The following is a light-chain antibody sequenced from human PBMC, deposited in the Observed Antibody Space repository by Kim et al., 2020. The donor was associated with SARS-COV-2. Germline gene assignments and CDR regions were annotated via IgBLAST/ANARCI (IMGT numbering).Light chain of an antibody. CDR1: SGHINYA. CDR2: LNSDGSH. Sequence: QPVLTQSPSASASLGASVKLTCTLSSGHINYAIAWHQQQPGKGPRYLMRLNSDGSHSKGDGIPDRFSVSSSGAERYLTISSLQSEDEADYYCQTWVTGMIFGGGTKLTVL. V-gene: IGLV4-69*01. CDR3: QTWVTGMI. J-gene: IGLJ2*01.